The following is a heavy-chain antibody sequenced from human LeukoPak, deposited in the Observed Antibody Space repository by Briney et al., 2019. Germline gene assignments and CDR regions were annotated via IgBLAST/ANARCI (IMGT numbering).Heavy chain of an antibody. D-gene: IGHD2-15*01. CDR1: GGSISSSSYS. Sequence: SETLYLTCTVSGGSISSSSYSWVWIRQPPGKGLQWIGNIFYNGSTYYNPSLKSRVTISADSSKNQFSLKLSSVTAADTAGYYCARHMEGSLFYYGMEVWGQGTPVTVSS. CDR3: ARHMEGSLFYYGMEV. CDR2: IFYNGST. J-gene: IGHJ6*02. V-gene: IGHV4-39*01.